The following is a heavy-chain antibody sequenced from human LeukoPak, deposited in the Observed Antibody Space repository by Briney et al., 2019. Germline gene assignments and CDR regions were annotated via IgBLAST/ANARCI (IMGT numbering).Heavy chain of an antibody. CDR3: ARGHYEMGV. CDR1: GFTFSDYY. CDR2: IAHSGNGM. Sequence: GWSLRLSCAASGFTFSDYYMTWIRQAPGKGLEWVSHIAHSGNGMWYADAVKGRFTISRDNAKNLLFLQMDSLRAEDTAVYYCARGHYEMGVWGQGTTVIVSS. V-gene: IGHV3-11*01. J-gene: IGHJ6*02.